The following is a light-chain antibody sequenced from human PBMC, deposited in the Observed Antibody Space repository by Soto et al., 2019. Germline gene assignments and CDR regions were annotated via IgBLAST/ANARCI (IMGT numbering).Light chain of an antibody. CDR3: QQRGNWPLT. Sequence: EIVLTQSPGTLSLSPGERATLSCRASQSVSNNYLAWYQQKPGQAPRLVIYDASSRATGIPARFSGSGSGTDFTLTISSLEPEDFAVYYCQQRGNWPLTFGGGTKVDIK. V-gene: IGKV3D-20*02. J-gene: IGKJ4*01. CDR1: QSVSNNY. CDR2: DAS.